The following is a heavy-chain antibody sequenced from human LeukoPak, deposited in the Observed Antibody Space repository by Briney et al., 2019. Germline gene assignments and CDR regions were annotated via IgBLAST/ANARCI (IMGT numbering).Heavy chain of an antibody. V-gene: IGHV3-7*01. CDR2: ILPGGSES. CDR3: MSAHGY. J-gene: IGHJ4*02. Sequence: EWSLRLSCVVSGYSFSSNMMTWVRQAPGKGLEWMATILPGGSESYRVDSVKGRFTISRDNAKNSLYLQMNSLRAEDTAVYYCMSAHGYWGQGTLVTVSS. CDR1: GYSFSSNM.